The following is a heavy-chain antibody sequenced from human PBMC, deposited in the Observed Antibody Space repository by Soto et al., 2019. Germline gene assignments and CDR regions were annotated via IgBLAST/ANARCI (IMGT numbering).Heavy chain of an antibody. Sequence: ASETLSLTCTVSGGSISRYYWSWIRQPPGKGLEWIGYFYYSGSTNYNPSLKSRVTISVDTSKNQFSLKLSSVTAADTAVYYCARGGWKLFDYWGQGTLVTVSS. CDR2: FYYSGST. CDR3: ARGGWKLFDY. D-gene: IGHD6-19*01. J-gene: IGHJ4*02. V-gene: IGHV4-59*01. CDR1: GGSISRYY.